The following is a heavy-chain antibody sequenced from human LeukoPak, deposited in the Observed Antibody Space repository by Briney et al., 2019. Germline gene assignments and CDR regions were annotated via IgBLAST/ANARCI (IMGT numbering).Heavy chain of an antibody. CDR1: GGSFSGYY. D-gene: IGHD3-16*02. Sequence: SETLSLTCAVYGGSFSGYYWSWLRQPPGKGLEWIGEINHSGSTNYNPSLKSRVTISVDTSKNQFSLKLSSVTAADTAVYYCARALPYDYVWGSYRLQDAFDIWGQGTMVTVSS. CDR3: ARALPYDYVWGSYRLQDAFDI. J-gene: IGHJ3*02. V-gene: IGHV4-34*01. CDR2: INHSGST.